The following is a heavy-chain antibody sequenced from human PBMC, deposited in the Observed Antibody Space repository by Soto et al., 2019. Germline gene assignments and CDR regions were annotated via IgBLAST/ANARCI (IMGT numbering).Heavy chain of an antibody. Sequence: SETLSLTCTVSGGSISSNDYYWSWIRQLPGKGLEWIGYIYYSGSTYYNPSLKSRVTISVDTSKNQFSLILYSVTAADTAVYYCARDQRGYTIFDYWGQGTLVTVS. V-gene: IGHV4-31*03. CDR3: ARDQRGYTIFDY. CDR2: IYYSGST. CDR1: GGSISSNDYY. J-gene: IGHJ4*02. D-gene: IGHD5-18*01.